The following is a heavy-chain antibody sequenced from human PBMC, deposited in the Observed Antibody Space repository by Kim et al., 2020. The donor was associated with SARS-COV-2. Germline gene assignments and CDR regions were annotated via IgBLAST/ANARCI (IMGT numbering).Heavy chain of an antibody. CDR3: AKAGPVLRYFDWLLFGY. CDR2: ISGSGGST. J-gene: IGHJ4*02. CDR1: GFTFSSYA. Sequence: GGSLRLSCAASGFTFSSYAMSWVRQAPGKGLEWVSAISGSGGSTYYADSVKGRFTISRDNSKNTLYLQMNSLRAEDTAVYYCAKAGPVLRYFDWLLFGYWGQGTLVTVSS. D-gene: IGHD3-9*01. V-gene: IGHV3-23*01.